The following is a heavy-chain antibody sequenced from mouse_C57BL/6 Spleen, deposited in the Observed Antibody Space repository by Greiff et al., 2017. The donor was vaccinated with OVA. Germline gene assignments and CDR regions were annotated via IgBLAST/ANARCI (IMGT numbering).Heavy chain of an antibody. CDR1: GFSFNTYA. CDR3: VRHPNLYAMDY. CDR2: IRSKSNNYAT. D-gene: IGHD6-1*01. V-gene: IGHV10-1*01. Sequence: GGGLVQPKGSLKLSCAASGFSFNTYAMNWVRQAPGKGLEWVARIRSKSNNYATYYADSVKDRFTISRDDSESMLYLQMNNLKTEDTAMYYCVRHPNLYAMDYWGQGTSVTVSS. J-gene: IGHJ4*01.